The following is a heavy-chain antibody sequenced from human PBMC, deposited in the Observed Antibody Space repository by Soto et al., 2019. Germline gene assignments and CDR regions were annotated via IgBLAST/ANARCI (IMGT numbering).Heavy chain of an antibody. Sequence: SETLSLTCAVYGGSFSGYYWSWIRQPPGKGLEWIGEINHSGSTNYNPSLKSRVTISVDTSKNQFSLKLSSVTAADTAVYYCASWNSSSWVFDYWGQGTLVTVSS. D-gene: IGHD6-13*01. V-gene: IGHV4-34*01. J-gene: IGHJ4*02. CDR3: ASWNSSSWVFDY. CDR2: INHSGST. CDR1: GGSFSGYY.